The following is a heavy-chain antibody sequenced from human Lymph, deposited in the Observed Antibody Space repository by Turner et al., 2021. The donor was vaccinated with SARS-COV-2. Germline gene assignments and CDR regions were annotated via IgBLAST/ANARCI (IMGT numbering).Heavy chain of an antibody. Sequence: EVRLMESGGGLVQPGGSLRLSCAASGFTFKLYWMHWVRQAPGKGMGCVSRINRVGSRLSQAESVKGRFNMSRDNAKNTLYLKMNSMRAEDTAGYYCAREDLMMMTFGRVGGGMDVWGKGTTGTVSS. CDR3: AREDLMMMTFGRVGGGMDV. CDR2: INRVGSRL. CDR1: GFTFKLYW. D-gene: IGHD3-16*01. J-gene: IGHJ6*04. V-gene: IGHV3-74*01.